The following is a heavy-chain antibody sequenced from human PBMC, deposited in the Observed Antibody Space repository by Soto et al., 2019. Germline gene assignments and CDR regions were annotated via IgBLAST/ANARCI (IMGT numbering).Heavy chain of an antibody. CDR3: AKARLCSSITCSSDVDY. CDR2: ISGAVGNT. J-gene: IGHJ4*02. V-gene: IGHV3-23*01. CDR1: GFVFGDYA. D-gene: IGHD2-2*01. Sequence: PGGSLRLSCTVSGFVFGDYAMSWVRQAPGKGPEWVSAISGAVGNTYYAGSVRGRFAIYRDDSKNTLFLHMGSLRVEDTALYYCAKARLCSSITCSSDVDYRGQGTQVTVSS.